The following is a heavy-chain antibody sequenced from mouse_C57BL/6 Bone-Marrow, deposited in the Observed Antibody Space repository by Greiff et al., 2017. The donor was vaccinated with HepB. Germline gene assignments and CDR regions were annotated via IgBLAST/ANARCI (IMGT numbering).Heavy chain of an antibody. CDR2: IYPRDGST. Sequence: VQGVESDAELVKPGASVKISCKVSGYTFTDHTIHWMKQRPEQGLAWIGYIYPRDGSTKYNEKLKGKATLTADKSASTAYMQLNSLTSEDSAVYCCAILYGSSNWCVDVWGTGTTVTVSS. J-gene: IGHJ1*03. V-gene: IGHV1-78*01. CDR1: GYTFTDHT. D-gene: IGHD1-1*01. CDR3: AILYGSSNWCVDV.